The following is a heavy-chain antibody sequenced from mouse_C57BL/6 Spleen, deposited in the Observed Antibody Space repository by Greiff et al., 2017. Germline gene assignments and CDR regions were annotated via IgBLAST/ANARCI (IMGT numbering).Heavy chain of an antibody. V-gene: IGHV14-1*01. Sequence: VQLKQSGAELVRPGASVKLSCTASGFHIKDYYMHWVKQRPEPGLEWLGRIAPEDGATEYAPKFQGKATMTADTSSNTAYLQRSSHTSEDTAVYYCTNNDAWSLAYWGQGTRVTVAA. D-gene: IGHD2-3*01. J-gene: IGHJ3*01. CDR2: IAPEDGAT. CDR1: GFHIKDYY. CDR3: TNNDAWSLAY.